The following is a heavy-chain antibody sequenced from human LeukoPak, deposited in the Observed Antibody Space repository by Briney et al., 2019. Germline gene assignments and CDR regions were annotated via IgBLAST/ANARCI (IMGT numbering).Heavy chain of an antibody. J-gene: IGHJ6*02. Sequence: QSSETLSLTCAVYGGSFSGYYWSWIRQPPGKGLEWIGEINHSGSTNYNPSLKSRVTISVDTSKNQFSLELSSVTAADTAVYYCARRISFFGVVIIGYYYGMDVWGQGTTVTVSS. CDR2: INHSGST. D-gene: IGHD3-3*01. V-gene: IGHV4-34*01. CDR1: GGSFSGYY. CDR3: ARRISFFGVVIIGYYYGMDV.